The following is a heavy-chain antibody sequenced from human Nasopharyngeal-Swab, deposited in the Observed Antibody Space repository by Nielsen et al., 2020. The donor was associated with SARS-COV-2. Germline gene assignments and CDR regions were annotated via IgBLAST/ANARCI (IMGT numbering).Heavy chain of an antibody. Sequence: VRQAPGKGLEWIGEIYHSGSTNYNPSLKSRVTISVDTSKNQFSLKLSSVTAADTAVYYCARATWSGYSLGWFDPWGQGTLVTVSS. CDR2: IYHSGST. CDR3: ARATWSGYSLGWFDP. D-gene: IGHD3-3*01. V-gene: IGHV4-4*02. J-gene: IGHJ5*02.